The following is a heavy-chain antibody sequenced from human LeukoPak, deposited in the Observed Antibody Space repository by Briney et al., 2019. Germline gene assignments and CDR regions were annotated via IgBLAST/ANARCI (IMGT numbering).Heavy chain of an antibody. D-gene: IGHD3-22*01. V-gene: IGHV4-4*07. Sequence: PSETLSLTCTVSGGSISSYYWSWVRQPAGKGLEWIGRIYTSGSTNYNPSLKSRVTISVDTSKNQFSLKLSSVTAADTAVYYCARASPAYYYDSSGPFDYWGQGTLVTVSS. CDR1: GGSISSYY. J-gene: IGHJ4*02. CDR3: ARASPAYYYDSSGPFDY. CDR2: IYTSGST.